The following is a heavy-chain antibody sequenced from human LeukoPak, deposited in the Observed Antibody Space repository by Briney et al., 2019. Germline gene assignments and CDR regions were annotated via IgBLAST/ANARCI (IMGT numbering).Heavy chain of an antibody. J-gene: IGHJ3*02. Sequence: PGGSLRLSCAASGFTFSSYAMSWVRQAPGKGLEWVSAISGSGGSTYYADSVKGRFTISRDNSKNTLYLQMNSLRAEDTAVYYCAKDSRTTMISHDTGEINAFDIWGQGTMVTVSS. CDR3: AKDSRTTMISHDTGEINAFDI. V-gene: IGHV3-23*01. CDR2: ISGSGGST. CDR1: GFTFSSYA. D-gene: IGHD3-22*01.